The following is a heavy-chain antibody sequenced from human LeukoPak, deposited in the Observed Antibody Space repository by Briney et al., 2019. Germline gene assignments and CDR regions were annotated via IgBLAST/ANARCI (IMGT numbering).Heavy chain of an antibody. CDR3: ARDQGEYYYYYYMDV. CDR2: ISYDGSNK. Sequence: GRSLRLSCAASGFTFSSYAMHWVRQAPGKGLEWVAVISYDGSNKYYADSVKGRFTISRNNSKNTLYLQMTSLRAEDTAVYYCARDQGEYYYYYYMDVWGKGTTVTVSS. CDR1: GFTFSSYA. D-gene: IGHD3-10*01. V-gene: IGHV3-30*01. J-gene: IGHJ6*03.